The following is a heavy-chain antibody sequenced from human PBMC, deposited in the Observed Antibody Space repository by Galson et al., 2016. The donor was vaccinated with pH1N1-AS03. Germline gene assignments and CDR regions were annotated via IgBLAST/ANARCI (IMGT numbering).Heavy chain of an antibody. J-gene: IGHJ4*02. Sequence: PALVKPTQTLTLTCTFFGFSLTTAPMRVSRIRQPPGKALEWLARIDWDDDKFYSTSLKTRLTISKDTSKNQVVLTMTTMDPVDTSTYYCARAPYGDYDFDSWGQGTLVTVSS. CDR2: IDWDDDK. D-gene: IGHD4-17*01. CDR3: ARAPYGDYDFDS. CDR1: GFSLTTAPMR. V-gene: IGHV2-70*04.